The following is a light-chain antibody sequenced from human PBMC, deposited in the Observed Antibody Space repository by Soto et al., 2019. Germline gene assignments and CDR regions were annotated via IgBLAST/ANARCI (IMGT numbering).Light chain of an antibody. CDR2: AAS. Sequence: EILLTQSPATLSLSPGERATLSCRASQSVGSFLAWYQQKPGQAPRLLIYAASNRATGIPARLSGSGSGTDFTLTISSLEPEDFAVYYCLQRSNWPWTFGHGTKVDIK. V-gene: IGKV3-11*01. CDR3: LQRSNWPWT. CDR1: QSVGSF. J-gene: IGKJ1*01.